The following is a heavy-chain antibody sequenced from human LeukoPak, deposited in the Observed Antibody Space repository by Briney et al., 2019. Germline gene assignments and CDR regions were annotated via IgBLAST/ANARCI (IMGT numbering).Heavy chain of an antibody. Sequence: ASVTVSFTASGGTFISYAISWVRQAPGQGLEWMGGIIPIFGIANYAQKFQGRVTITADKSTSTAYMELSSLRSEDTAVYYCARESCSSTSCYLGWFDHWGQGTLVTVSS. CDR3: ARESCSSTSCYLGWFDH. V-gene: IGHV1-69*10. D-gene: IGHD2-2*01. CDR2: IIPIFGIA. J-gene: IGHJ5*02. CDR1: GGTFISYA.